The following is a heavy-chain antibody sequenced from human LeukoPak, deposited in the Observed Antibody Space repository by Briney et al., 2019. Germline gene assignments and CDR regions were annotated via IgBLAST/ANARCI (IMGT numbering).Heavy chain of an antibody. V-gene: IGHV2-70*04. D-gene: IGHD5-12*01. CDR2: IDWDDDK. CDR1: GSSLSTSGMR. J-gene: IGHJ3*02. CDR3: ARTNSGYDWDAFDI. Sequence: SGPTLVNPTQTLTLTCTFSGSSLSTSGMRVSWIRQPPGKALEWLARIDWDDDKFYSTSLKTRLTISKDTSKNQVVLTMTNMDPVDTATYYCARTNSGYDWDAFDIWGQGTMVTVSS.